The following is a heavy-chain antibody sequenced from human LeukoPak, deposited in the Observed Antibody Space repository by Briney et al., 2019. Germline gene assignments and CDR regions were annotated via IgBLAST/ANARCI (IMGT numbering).Heavy chain of an antibody. V-gene: IGHV3-23*05. CDR2: INGSGSFT. CDR1: GFTFSNYV. Sequence: PGGSLRLSCAASGFTFSNYVMGWVRQDPGKGLQWVSIINGSGSFTSYADSVKGRLTISRDNSKNTLYLQMNSLRAEDTAVYYCAKGKAVAGTHPYYFDYWGQGTLVTVSS. CDR3: AKGKAVAGTHPYYFDY. D-gene: IGHD6-19*01. J-gene: IGHJ4*02.